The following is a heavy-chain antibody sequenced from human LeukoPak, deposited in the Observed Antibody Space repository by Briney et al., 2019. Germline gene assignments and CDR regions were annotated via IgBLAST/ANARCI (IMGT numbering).Heavy chain of an antibody. D-gene: IGHD1-26*01. CDR3: ARNGMTDSPYYYYGMDV. V-gene: IGHV1-69*13. Sequence: SVKVSCKASGGTFSSYAISWVRQAPGQGLEWMGGIIPIFGTANYAQKFQGRVTITADESTSTAYVELSSLRSEDTAVYYCARNGMTDSPYYYYGMDVWGKGTTVTVSS. CDR2: IIPIFGTA. J-gene: IGHJ6*04. CDR1: GGTFSSYA.